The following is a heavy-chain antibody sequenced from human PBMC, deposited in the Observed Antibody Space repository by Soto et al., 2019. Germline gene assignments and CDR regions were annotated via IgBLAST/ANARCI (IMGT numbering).Heavy chain of an antibody. D-gene: IGHD6-13*01. Sequence: ASVKVSCKASGYTFTSYYMHWVRQAPGQGLEWMGIINPSGGSTSYAQKFQGRVTMTRDTSTSTVYMELSSLRSEDTAVYYCARVAVDSSSWYRGAFDIWGQGTMVTVSS. CDR1: GYTFTSYY. CDR2: INPSGGST. V-gene: IGHV1-46*01. J-gene: IGHJ3*02. CDR3: ARVAVDSSSWYRGAFDI.